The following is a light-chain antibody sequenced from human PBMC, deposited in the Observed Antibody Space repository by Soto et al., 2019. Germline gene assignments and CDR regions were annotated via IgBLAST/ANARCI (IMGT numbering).Light chain of an antibody. V-gene: IGKV1-9*01. CDR2: AAS. Sequence: DIQLTQSPSFLSASVGDRVTITCRASQGISSYLAWYQQKPGKAPKLLIYAASTLQSGVPSRFSGSGSGTEFTLTISSLQPEDFVTYYCQQGNSYPLTFGGGTKVEIK. J-gene: IGKJ4*01. CDR1: QGISSY. CDR3: QQGNSYPLT.